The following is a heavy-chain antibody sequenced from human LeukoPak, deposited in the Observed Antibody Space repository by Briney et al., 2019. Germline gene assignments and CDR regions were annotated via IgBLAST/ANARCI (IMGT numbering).Heavy chain of an antibody. CDR1: GFSFVNFG. CDR3: ARGTWEAAATPHSFDT. V-gene: IGHV1-18*01. CDR2: ISGYNGHT. D-gene: IGHD1-26*01. J-gene: IGHJ4*02. Sequence: GASVTVSCTAFGFSFVNFGFNWVRQAPGQGLEWMGWISGYNGHTRYEQKFHDRVTMTTDSSTSTVYMELRSLRYDDTALYYCARGTWEAAATPHSFDTWGQGTLVLVSS.